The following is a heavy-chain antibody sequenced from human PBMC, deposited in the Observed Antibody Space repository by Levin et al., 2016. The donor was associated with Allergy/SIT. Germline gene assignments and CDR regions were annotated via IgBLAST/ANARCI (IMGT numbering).Heavy chain of an antibody. V-gene: IGHV4-34*01. D-gene: IGHD6-19*01. CDR3: ARKAGYSSGWHPNYYYYYGMDV. Sequence: SETLSLTCAVYGGSFSGYYWSWIRQPPGKGLEWIGEINHSGSTNYNPSLKSRVTISVDTSKNQFSLKLSSVTAADTAVYYCARKAGYSSGWHPNYYYYYGMDVWGQGTTVTVSS. J-gene: IGHJ6*02. CDR2: INHSGST. CDR1: GGSFSGYY.